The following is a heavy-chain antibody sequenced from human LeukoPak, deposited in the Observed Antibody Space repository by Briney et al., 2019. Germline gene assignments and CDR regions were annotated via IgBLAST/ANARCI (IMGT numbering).Heavy chain of an antibody. V-gene: IGHV4-34*01. J-gene: IGHJ5*02. Sequence: PSETLSLTCAVYGVSFSGYYWSWIRQPPGKGLEWIGEINHSGSTNYNPSLKSRVTISVDTSKNQFSLKLSSVTAAETAVYYCARVVVPAATWFDPWGQGTLVTVAS. D-gene: IGHD2-2*01. CDR3: ARVVVPAATWFDP. CDR2: INHSGST. CDR1: GVSFSGYY.